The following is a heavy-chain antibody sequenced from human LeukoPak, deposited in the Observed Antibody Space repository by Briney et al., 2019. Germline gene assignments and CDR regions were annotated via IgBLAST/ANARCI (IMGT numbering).Heavy chain of an antibody. Sequence: SSETLSLTCTVFGDSISSYYWSWIRQPAGKGLEWIGRIYTSGSTNYNPSLKSRVTISVDTSKNQFSLKLNSVTAADTAVYYCATVASGWYPDYWGQGALVTVAS. D-gene: IGHD6-19*01. CDR1: GDSISSYY. J-gene: IGHJ4*02. V-gene: IGHV4-4*07. CDR3: ATVASGWYPDY. CDR2: IYTSGST.